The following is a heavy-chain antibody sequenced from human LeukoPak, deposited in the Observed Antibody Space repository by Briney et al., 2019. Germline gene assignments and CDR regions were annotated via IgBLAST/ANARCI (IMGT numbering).Heavy chain of an antibody. CDR1: GGTFSSYA. CDR2: IIPIFGTA. CDR3: VRSPTSGTYYNRPYYFDY. Sequence: ASVKVSCKASGGTFSSYAISWVRQAPGQGLEWMGGIIPIFGTANYAQKFQGRVTITADKSTSTAYMDLNRLRPDDTAVYYCVRSPTSGTYYNRPYYFDYWGQGTLVTVSS. J-gene: IGHJ4*02. V-gene: IGHV1-69*06. D-gene: IGHD3-10*01.